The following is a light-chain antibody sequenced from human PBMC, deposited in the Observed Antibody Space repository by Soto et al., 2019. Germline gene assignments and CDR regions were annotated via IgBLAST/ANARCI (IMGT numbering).Light chain of an antibody. CDR1: SSDVGDYSY. CDR3: SSYRSSGTLV. J-gene: IGLJ2*01. V-gene: IGLV2-14*01. CDR2: EVN. Sequence: QSALTQPASVSGSPGQSITISCTGTSSDVGDYSYVSWYQQHPGKAPKLMIYEVNNRPSGVSNRFSGSKSGNTASLTISGLQAEDEADYYCSSYRSSGTLVFGGGTKLTV.